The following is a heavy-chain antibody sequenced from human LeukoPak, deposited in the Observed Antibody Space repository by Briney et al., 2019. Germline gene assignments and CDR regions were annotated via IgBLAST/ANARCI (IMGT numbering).Heavy chain of an antibody. D-gene: IGHD3-9*01. CDR2: IRSKANSYAT. V-gene: IGHV3-73*01. CDR1: GFTFTGSA. CDR3: TRPHYDILTGSGSGVDY. J-gene: IGHJ4*02. Sequence: PGGSLRLSCAASGFTFTGSAMHWVRQVSGKGLEWVGRIRSKANSYATAYAASVKGWFTISRDDSKNTAYLQMNGLKTEDTAVYYCTRPHYDILTGSGSGVDYWGQGTLVTVSS.